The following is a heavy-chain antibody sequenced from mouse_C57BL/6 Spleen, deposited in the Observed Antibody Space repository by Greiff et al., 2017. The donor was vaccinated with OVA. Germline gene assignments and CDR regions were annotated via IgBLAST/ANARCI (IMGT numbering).Heavy chain of an antibody. CDR1: GFTFSSYA. J-gene: IGHJ1*03. CDR2: ISDGGSYT. Sequence: DVKLQESGGGLVKPGGSLKLSCAASGFTFSSYAMSWVRQTPEKRLEWVATISDGGSYTYYPDNVKGRFTISRDNAKNNLYLQMSHLKSEDTAMYYCARDPPYYGSSYWYFDVWGTGTTVTVSS. D-gene: IGHD1-1*01. CDR3: ARDPPYYGSSYWYFDV. V-gene: IGHV5-4*01.